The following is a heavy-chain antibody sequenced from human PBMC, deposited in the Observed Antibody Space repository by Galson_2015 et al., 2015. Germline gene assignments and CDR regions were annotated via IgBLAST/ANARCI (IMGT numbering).Heavy chain of an antibody. CDR1: GFTFGSYG. J-gene: IGHJ4*02. CDR3: AKGDSSSSSFDH. Sequence: SLRLSCAASGFTFGSYGMHWVRQSPGKGLEWVAVISYDGRNKYYADSVKGRFTISRDNSKKMLYMQMNSLRAEDTAGYYCAKGDSSSSSFDHWGPGTLVTVSS. CDR2: ISYDGRNK. V-gene: IGHV3-30*18. D-gene: IGHD6-13*01.